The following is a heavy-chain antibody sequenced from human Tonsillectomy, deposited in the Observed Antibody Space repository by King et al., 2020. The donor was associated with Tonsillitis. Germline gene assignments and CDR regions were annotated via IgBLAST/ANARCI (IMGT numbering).Heavy chain of an antibody. Sequence: VQLVESGGGLVKPGGSLRLSCAASGFTFSNAWMSWVRQAPGKGLEWVGRIKSKTDGGTTDYAAPVKGRFTISRDDSKNTLYLQMNSLKTEDTAVYYCTTPHSNYDFWSGYSDIYYYYGMDVWGQGTTVTVSS. D-gene: IGHD3-3*01. CDR2: IKSKTDGGTT. J-gene: IGHJ6*02. CDR3: TTPHSNYDFWSGYSDIYYYYGMDV. CDR1: GFTFSNAW. V-gene: IGHV3-15*01.